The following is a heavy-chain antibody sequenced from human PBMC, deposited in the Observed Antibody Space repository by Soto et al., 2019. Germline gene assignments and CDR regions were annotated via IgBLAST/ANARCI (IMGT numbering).Heavy chain of an antibody. Sequence: QVQLVESGGGLVKPGGSLRLSCAASGFTLSDYYMTWIRQAPGKGLEWVSDISISGTTIHYADSVRGRFTISRDNAKNSLWLQMNTLRAEDTAVYYCARVRGGGYYNFWGQGTLVTVSS. CDR1: GFTLSDYY. D-gene: IGHD3-22*01. V-gene: IGHV3-11*01. CDR3: ARVRGGGYYNF. CDR2: ISISGTTI. J-gene: IGHJ4*02.